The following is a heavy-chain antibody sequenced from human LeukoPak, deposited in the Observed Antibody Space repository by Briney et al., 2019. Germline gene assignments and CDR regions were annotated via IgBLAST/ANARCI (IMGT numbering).Heavy chain of an antibody. CDR2: ISVYNGNT. V-gene: IGHV1-18*01. CDR1: GYTFTSYG. CDR3: ARGLQETLGWLKAFSAFDI. Sequence: ASVKVSCKASGYTFTSYGISWVRQAPGQGLEWMGWISVYNGNTNYAQKLQGRVTMTTDTSTSTAYMELRSLRSDDTAVYYCARGLQETLGWLKAFSAFDIWGQGTMVTVSS. D-gene: IGHD5-24*01. J-gene: IGHJ3*02.